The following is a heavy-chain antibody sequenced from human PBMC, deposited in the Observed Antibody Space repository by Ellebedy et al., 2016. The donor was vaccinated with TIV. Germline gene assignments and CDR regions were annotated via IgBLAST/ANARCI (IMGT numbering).Heavy chain of an antibody. D-gene: IGHD5-18*01. CDR1: GGSISSSNYY. CDR3: ARDQDVRLIMSGAMGAFDI. J-gene: IGHJ3*02. V-gene: IGHV4-39*07. Sequence: MPSETLSLTCTVSGGSISSSNYYWGWIRQPPGKGLEWIGNIYYSGSTYYNPSLKSRVTISVDTSKNQLSLKLSSVTAADTAVYYCARDQDVRLIMSGAMGAFDIWGRGTVVTVSS. CDR2: IYYSGST.